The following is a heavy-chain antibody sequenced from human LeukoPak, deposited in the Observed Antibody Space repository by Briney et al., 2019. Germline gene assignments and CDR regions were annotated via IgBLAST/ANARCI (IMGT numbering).Heavy chain of an antibody. J-gene: IGHJ4*02. CDR3: AQWPTNDY. Sequence: PGGSPRLSCAASGFTFSSYSMNWVRQAPGKGLEWVSYISSSSTIHYADSVKGRFTISRDNAKDSLYLQMNSLRDEDTAVYYCAQWPTNDYWGQGTLVTVSS. CDR2: ISSSSTI. CDR1: GFTFSSYS. V-gene: IGHV3-48*02. D-gene: IGHD6-19*01.